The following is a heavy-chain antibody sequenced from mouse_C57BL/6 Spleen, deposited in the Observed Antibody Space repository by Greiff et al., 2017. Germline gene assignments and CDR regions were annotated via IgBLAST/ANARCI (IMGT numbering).Heavy chain of an antibody. Sequence: EVQLVESGGGLVQPGGSLKLSCAASGFTFSDYYMYWVRQTPEKRLEWVAYISNGGGSTYYPDTVKGRFTISRDNAKNTLYLQMSRLKSEDTAMYYCARQGDYDWYFDVWGTGTTVTVSS. J-gene: IGHJ1*03. D-gene: IGHD2-4*01. CDR2: ISNGGGST. CDR1: GFTFSDYY. CDR3: ARQGDYDWYFDV. V-gene: IGHV5-12*01.